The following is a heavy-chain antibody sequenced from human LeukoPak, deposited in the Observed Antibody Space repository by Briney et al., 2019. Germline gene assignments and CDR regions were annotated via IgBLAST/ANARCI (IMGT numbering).Heavy chain of an antibody. CDR3: ARGRGYDILTGYYRNWFDP. Sequence: AASVKVSCKASGYTFTSYDINWVRQATGQGLERMGWMNPNSGNTGYAQKFQGRVTMTRNTSISTAYMELSSLRSEDTAVYYCARGRGYDILTGYYRNWFDPWGQGTLVTVSS. CDR1: GYTFTSYD. D-gene: IGHD3-9*01. CDR2: MNPNSGNT. V-gene: IGHV1-8*01. J-gene: IGHJ5*02.